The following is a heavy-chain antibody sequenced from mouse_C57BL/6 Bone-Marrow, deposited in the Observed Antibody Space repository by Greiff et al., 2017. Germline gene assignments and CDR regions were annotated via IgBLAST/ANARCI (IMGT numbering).Heavy chain of an antibody. Sequence: QVQLQQSGAELVKPGASVKMSCKASGYTFTTYPIEWMKQNHGKSLEWIGNFHPYNDDTKYNEKFKGKATLAVEKSYSTVYLELSRLTSDDSAVYYWARVKYYGNSWDYFDYWGQGTTLTVSS. CDR2: FHPYNDDT. CDR3: ARVKYYGNSWDYFDY. J-gene: IGHJ2*01. V-gene: IGHV1-47*01. D-gene: IGHD1-1*01. CDR1: GYTFTTYP.